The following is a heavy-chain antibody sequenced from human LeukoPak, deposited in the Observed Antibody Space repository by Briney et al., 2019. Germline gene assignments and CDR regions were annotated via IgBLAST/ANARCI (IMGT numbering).Heavy chain of an antibody. CDR2: SSYSGSS. V-gene: IGHV4-59*08. CDR3: ARLVAVAGRGNWFDP. J-gene: IGHJ5*02. D-gene: IGHD6-19*01. CDR1: GGSIGTNY. Sequence: SETLSLTCSVSGGSIGTNYWSWIRQVPGKGLEWIGYSSYSGSSNYNPSLKSRVTISVDTSKNQFSLKLSSVTAADTAVYYCARLVAVAGRGNWFDPWGQGTLVTVSS.